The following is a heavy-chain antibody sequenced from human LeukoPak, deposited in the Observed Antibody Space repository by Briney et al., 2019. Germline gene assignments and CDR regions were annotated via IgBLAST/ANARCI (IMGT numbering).Heavy chain of an antibody. Sequence: SETLSLTCTVSGDSSSSGDYFWNWIRQPPGKDLEWIGYIYYSGSTYYNPSLKSRVSISVDTSKNQFSLKLSSVTAADTAVYYCTFNLGSGSYAFDIWGQGTLVTVSS. CDR2: IYYSGST. CDR1: GDSSSSGDYF. D-gene: IGHD3-10*01. CDR3: TFNLGSGSYAFDI. V-gene: IGHV4-30-4*08. J-gene: IGHJ3*02.